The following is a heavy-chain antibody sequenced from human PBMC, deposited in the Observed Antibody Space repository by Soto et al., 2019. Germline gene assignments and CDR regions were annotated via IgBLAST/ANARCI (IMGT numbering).Heavy chain of an antibody. J-gene: IGHJ4*02. V-gene: IGHV3-30-3*01. CDR2: ISYDGSNN. D-gene: IGHD6-19*01. CDR1: GFTCSSYA. CDR3: ITQAVAGTFDY. Sequence: QVPLVESGGGVVQPGRSLRLSCAASGFTCSSYAMHWVRQAPGKGLEWVAVISYDGSNNYYADSVKDRFTISRDNSKNTLYLQMNSLRAEDTAVDYCITQAVAGTFDYWGQGSLVTVSS.